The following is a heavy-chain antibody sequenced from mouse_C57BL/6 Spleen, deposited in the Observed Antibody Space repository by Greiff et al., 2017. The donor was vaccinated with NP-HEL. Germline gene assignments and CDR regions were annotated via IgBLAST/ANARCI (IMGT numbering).Heavy chain of an antibody. CDR3: AREGLWYFDY. D-gene: IGHD3-3*01. Sequence: EVQLVESEGGLVQPGSSMKLSCTASGFTFSDYCMAWVRQVPEKGLEWVANINYDGSSTYYLDSLKSRFIISRDNAKNILYLQMSSLKSEDTATYYCAREGLWYFDYWGQGTTLTVSS. CDR1: GFTFSDYC. CDR2: INYDGSST. V-gene: IGHV5-16*01. J-gene: IGHJ2*01.